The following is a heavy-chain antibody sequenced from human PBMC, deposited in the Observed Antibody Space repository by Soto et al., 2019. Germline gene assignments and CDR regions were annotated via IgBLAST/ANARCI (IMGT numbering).Heavy chain of an antibody. CDR3: AKDLFFSSWPTNLYGMDV. CDR2: ISSDGNNK. CDR1: GFSFSTSG. V-gene: IGHV3-30*18. J-gene: IGHJ6*02. Sequence: LRLSCEVSGFSFSTSGMHWVRQAPGKGLEWVAVISSDGNNKYNADSVKGRFTISRDNSKNTLYLEMNSLRAEDTAVYYCAKDLFFSSWPTNLYGMDVWGQGTTVTVSS. D-gene: IGHD6-13*01.